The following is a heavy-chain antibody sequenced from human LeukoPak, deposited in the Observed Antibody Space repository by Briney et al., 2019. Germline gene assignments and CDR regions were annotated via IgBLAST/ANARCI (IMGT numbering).Heavy chain of an antibody. J-gene: IGHJ6*02. CDR3: ARDTLLELLHPHYYYGMDV. CDR2: IKQDGSEK. D-gene: IGHD1-7*01. Sequence: GGSLRLSCAASGFTFSNYWMSWVRQAPGKGLEWVANIKQDGSEKYYVDSVKGRFTISRDNAKNSLYLQMNSLRAEDTAVYYCARDTLLELLHPHYYYGMDVWGQGTTVTVSS. V-gene: IGHV3-7*03. CDR1: GFTFSNYW.